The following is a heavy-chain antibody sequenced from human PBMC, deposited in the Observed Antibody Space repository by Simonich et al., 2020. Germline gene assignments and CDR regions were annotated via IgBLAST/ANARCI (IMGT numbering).Heavy chain of an antibody. CDR3: ARGTYGFAGTTRPNTENWFDP. V-gene: IGHV1-2*06. CDR1: GYTFTGYY. D-gene: IGHD1-7*01. Sequence: QVQLVQSGAEVKKPGASVKVTCKASGYTFTGYYMHWVRQAPGQGLEGIVRIHLKSGGTNHEQKVKDRVTRTRDTSISTAYMELSRLRSDDTAVDYCARGTYGFAGTTRPNTENWFDPWGQGTLVTVSS. CDR2: IHLKSGGT. J-gene: IGHJ5*02.